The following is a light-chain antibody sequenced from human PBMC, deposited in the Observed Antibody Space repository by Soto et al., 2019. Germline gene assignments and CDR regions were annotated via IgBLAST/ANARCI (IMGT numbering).Light chain of an antibody. CDR1: QSVGSVY. CDR2: GAS. CDR3: QQYGSSPWT. V-gene: IGKV3-20*01. J-gene: IGKJ1*01. Sequence: DIVLTQSPGTLSLSHGERATLSCRASQSVGSVYLAWYQQKPGQAPRLLIYGASSRATGIPDRFSGSGSGTDFTLTISRLEPEDFAVYYCQQYGSSPWTFGQGTKVDIK.